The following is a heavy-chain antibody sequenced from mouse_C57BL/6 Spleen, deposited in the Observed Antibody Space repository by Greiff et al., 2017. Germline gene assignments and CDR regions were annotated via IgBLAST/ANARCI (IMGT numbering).Heavy chain of an antibody. J-gene: IGHJ1*03. Sequence: VQLQQPGAELVRPGTSVKLSCKASGYTFTSYWMHWVKQRPGQGLEWIGVIHPSDSYTNYNQKFKGKATLTVDTSSSTAYMQLSSLTSEDSAVYYCARESRYWYFDVGGTGTTVTVSS. CDR3: ARESRYWYFDV. CDR1: GYTFTSYW. V-gene: IGHV1-59*01. CDR2: IHPSDSYT.